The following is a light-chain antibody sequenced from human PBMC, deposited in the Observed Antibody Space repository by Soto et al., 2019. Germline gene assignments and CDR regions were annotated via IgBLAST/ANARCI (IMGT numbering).Light chain of an antibody. J-gene: IGKJ5*01. Sequence: DIQMTQSPSSVSASVGDRVTITCRSSEDISTWLAWYQQKPGKAPKLLIYAASRLQSGVPARFSGSGSGTDFTLSINSLQPEDFATYYCQQAYSFPITFGQGTRLEIK. CDR1: EDISTW. CDR2: AAS. V-gene: IGKV1-12*01. CDR3: QQAYSFPIT.